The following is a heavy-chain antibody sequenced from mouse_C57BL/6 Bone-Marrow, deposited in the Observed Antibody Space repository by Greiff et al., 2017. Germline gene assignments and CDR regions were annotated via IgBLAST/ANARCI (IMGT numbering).Heavy chain of an antibody. CDR2: IWSGGST. J-gene: IGHJ1*03. CDR3: ARRGSSTWYFDV. Sequence: VKVVESGPGLVQPSQSLSITCTVSGFSLTSYGVHWVRQSPGKGLEWLGVIWSGGSTDYNAAFISRLSISKDNSKRQVFFKMNRLQADDTAIYYCARRGSSTWYFDVWGTGTTVTVAS. CDR1: GFSLTSYG. D-gene: IGHD1-1*01. V-gene: IGHV2-2*01.